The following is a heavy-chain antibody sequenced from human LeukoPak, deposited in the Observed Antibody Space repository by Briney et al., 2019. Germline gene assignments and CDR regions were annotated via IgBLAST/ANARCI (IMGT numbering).Heavy chain of an antibody. D-gene: IGHD3-22*01. J-gene: IGHJ6*02. CDR3: ARFKDNYYDSSGSVSTPADYYYYGMDV. CDR1: GGTFSSYA. Sequence: GASVKVSCKASGGTFSSYAISWVRQAPGQGLEWMGRIIPILGIANYAQKFQGRVTITADKSTSTAYMELSSLRSEDTAVYYCARFKDNYYDSSGSVSTPADYYYYGMDVWGQGTTVTVSS. V-gene: IGHV1-69*04. CDR2: IIPILGIA.